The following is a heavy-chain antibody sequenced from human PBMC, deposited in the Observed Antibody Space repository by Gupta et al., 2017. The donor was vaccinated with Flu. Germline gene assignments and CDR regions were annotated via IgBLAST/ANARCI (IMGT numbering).Heavy chain of an antibody. V-gene: IGHV4-61*02. J-gene: IGHJ4*02. CDR2: IYTSGST. CDR3: ARGIAVAGRFDY. Sequence: QVQLQESGPGLVKPSQTLSLTCTVSGGSISSGSYYWSWIRQPAGKGLEWIGRIYTSGSTNYNPSLKSRVTISVDTSKNQFSLKLSSVTAADTAVYYCARGIAVAGRFDYWGQGTLVTVSS. D-gene: IGHD6-19*01. CDR1: GGSISSGSYY.